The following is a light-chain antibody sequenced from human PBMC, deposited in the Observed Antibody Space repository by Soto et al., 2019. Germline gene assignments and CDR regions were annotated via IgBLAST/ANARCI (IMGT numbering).Light chain of an antibody. V-gene: IGLV6-57*01. CDR2: K. CDR1: SGTFASNY. CDR3: RSYDSANRGV. Sequence: NFMLAQPHSMSESPGKTVTISCTRSSGTFASNYVQCFQQRPGSLSKLRPSGVPDGVSGCIDSSSNSASLAISGPKTEGDVDYYCRSYDSANRGVFAGRTKVTVL. J-gene: IGLJ3*02.